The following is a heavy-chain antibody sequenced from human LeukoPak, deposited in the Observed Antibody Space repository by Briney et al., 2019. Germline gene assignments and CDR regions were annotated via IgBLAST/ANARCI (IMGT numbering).Heavy chain of an antibody. J-gene: IGHJ6*02. V-gene: IGHV3-74*01. CDR3: TRDRRYGGMDV. D-gene: IGHD3-10*01. CDR1: GFTFSSYW. CDR2: IISDGSSA. Sequence: GGSLRLSCAASGFTFSSYWMHWIRQAPGKGLVWVSRIISDGSSATHADSVKGRFTISRDNTKNMLYLQMNSLRAEDTAVYYCTRDRRYGGMDVWGQGTTVTVSS.